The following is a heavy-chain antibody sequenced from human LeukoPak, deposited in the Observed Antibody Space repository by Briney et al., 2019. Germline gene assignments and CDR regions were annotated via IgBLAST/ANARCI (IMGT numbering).Heavy chain of an antibody. J-gene: IGHJ3*02. CDR1: GFTFSSYS. CDR2: ISSSSSYI. D-gene: IGHD2-15*01. CDR3: ARDSNHCSGGSCYLSAFDI. V-gene: IGHV3-21*01. Sequence: PGGSLRLSCAASGFTFSSYSMNWVRQAPGKGLEWVSSISSSSSYIYYADSVKGRFTISRDNAKNSLYLQMNSLRAEDTAVYYCARDSNHCSGGSCYLSAFDIWGQGTMVTVSS.